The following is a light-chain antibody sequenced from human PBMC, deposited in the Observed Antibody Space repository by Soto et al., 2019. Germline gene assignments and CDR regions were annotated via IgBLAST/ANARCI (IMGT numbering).Light chain of an antibody. J-gene: IGLJ2*01. V-gene: IGLV6-57*04. CDR3: QSYESSSVV. Sequence: NFMLTQPHSVSESPGKTVTISCTRSSGSIASNYVQWYQQRPGSAPTIVIYEDNQRPSGVPDRFSGSIDSSSNSASLTISGLKAEDEADYYCQSYESSSVVFGGWTKLTVL. CDR1: SGSIASNY. CDR2: EDN.